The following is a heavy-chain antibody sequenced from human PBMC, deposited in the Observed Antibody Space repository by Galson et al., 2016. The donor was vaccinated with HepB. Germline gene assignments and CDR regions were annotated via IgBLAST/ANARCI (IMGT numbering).Heavy chain of an antibody. J-gene: IGHJ5*02. CDR2: ISSSGTTI. Sequence: SLRLSCAASGFTFSGYGMHWVRQAPGKGLEWVSYISSSGTTIYYADSVKGRFTISRDNSKNTLYLEMNSPRAEDTAVYYCAKDEYTIGWGPPWFDPWGQGTLVTVSS. V-gene: IGHV3-48*01. D-gene: IGHD3-10*01. CDR1: GFTFSGYG. CDR3: AKDEYTIGWGPPWFDP.